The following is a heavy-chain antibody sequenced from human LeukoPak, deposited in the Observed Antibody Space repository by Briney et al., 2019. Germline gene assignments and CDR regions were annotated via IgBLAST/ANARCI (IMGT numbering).Heavy chain of an antibody. Sequence: VGSLRLSCAASGFTFSSYAMNWVRQAPGKGLEWVSAISGSGGSTYYADSVKGRFTISRDNSKNTVYLQMNSLRAEDTAVYYCAKVGEAFGGVIAYFDYWGQGTLVTVSS. V-gene: IGHV3-23*01. CDR3: AKVGEAFGGVIAYFDY. CDR2: ISGSGGST. D-gene: IGHD3-16*02. CDR1: GFTFSSYA. J-gene: IGHJ4*02.